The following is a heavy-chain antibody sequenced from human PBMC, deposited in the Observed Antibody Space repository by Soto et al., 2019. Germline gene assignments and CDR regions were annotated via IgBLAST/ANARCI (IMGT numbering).Heavy chain of an antibody. Sequence: EVQLLESGGGLEQPGGSLRLSCAASGFTFSSYAMNWVRQAPGKGLEWVSTISGSGAHTYYADSVKGRFTISRDNSKNTLYLQMNSLRAEDTTVYYCAYTPVAPTVDWGQGTLVTVSS. V-gene: IGHV3-23*01. D-gene: IGHD3-16*01. CDR1: GFTFSSYA. J-gene: IGHJ4*02. CDR2: ISGSGAHT. CDR3: AYTPVAPTVD.